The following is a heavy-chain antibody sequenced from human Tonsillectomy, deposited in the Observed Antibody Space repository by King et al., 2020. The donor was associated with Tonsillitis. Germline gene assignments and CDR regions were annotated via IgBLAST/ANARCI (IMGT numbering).Heavy chain of an antibody. CDR2: ISSSGSTI. J-gene: IGHJ3*02. CDR3: AREDILTGPYAFDI. V-gene: IGHV3-48*03. CDR1: GFTFSSYE. Sequence: VQLVESGGGLVQPGGSLRLSCAASGFTFSSYEMNWVRQAPGKGLEWVSYISSSGSTIYYADSVKGRFTISRDNAKNSLYLQMNSLRAEDTAVYYCAREDILTGPYAFDIWGQGTMVTVSS. D-gene: IGHD3-9*01.